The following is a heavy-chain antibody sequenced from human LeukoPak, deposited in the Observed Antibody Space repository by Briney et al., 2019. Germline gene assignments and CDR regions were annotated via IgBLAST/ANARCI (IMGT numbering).Heavy chain of an antibody. D-gene: IGHD6-13*01. Sequence: SETLSLTCTVSGGSISSYYWSWVRQPPGKGLEWIGYIYYSGSTNYNPSLKSRVTISVDTSKNQFSLKLSSVTAADTAVYYCARGNSSPEGDFDYWGQGTLVTVSS. CDR1: GGSISSYY. J-gene: IGHJ4*02. V-gene: IGHV4-59*01. CDR3: ARGNSSPEGDFDY. CDR2: IYYSGST.